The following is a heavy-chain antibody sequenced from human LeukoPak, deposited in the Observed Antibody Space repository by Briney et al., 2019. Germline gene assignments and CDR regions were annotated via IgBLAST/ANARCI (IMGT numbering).Heavy chain of an antibody. D-gene: IGHD6-13*01. CDR1: GFTFSSYA. CDR2: IAYDGGNK. V-gene: IGHV3-30-3*01. CDR3: ARGYSSSWDDYFDY. J-gene: IGHJ4*02. Sequence: GGSLRLSCAASGFTFSSYAIHWVRQAPGKGLEWVAVIAYDGGNKYYADSVKGRFTISRDNSKNTLFLQMNSLRAEDTAVYYCARGYSSSWDDYFDYWGQGVLVTVSS.